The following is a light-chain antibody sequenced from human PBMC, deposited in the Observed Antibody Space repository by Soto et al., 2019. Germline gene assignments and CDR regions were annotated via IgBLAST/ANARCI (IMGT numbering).Light chain of an antibody. CDR1: EDINNY. CDR2: DAS. J-gene: IGKJ2*01. Sequence: DIQMTQSPSSLSASVGDRVTIACQASEDINNYLSWFQQKPGKAPKLLIYDASKLESEVPSRFSGSGSGADFTFTISSLQAEDIATYFCQQYDDLPYTFGQGTKLEIK. V-gene: IGKV1-33*01. CDR3: QQYDDLPYT.